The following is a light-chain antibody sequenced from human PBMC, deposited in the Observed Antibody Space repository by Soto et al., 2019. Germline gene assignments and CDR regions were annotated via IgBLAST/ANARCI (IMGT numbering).Light chain of an antibody. CDR2: LNSDGSH. Sequence: QLVLTQSPSASASLGASVHLTCTLSSGHSSYAIAWHQQQPEKGPRYLMNLNSDGSHSKGDGIPDRFSGSNSGAERYLTISSLQSEDEADYYCQTWGTGIVVFGGGTKLTVL. V-gene: IGLV4-69*01. CDR3: QTWGTGIVV. CDR1: SGHSSYA. J-gene: IGLJ2*01.